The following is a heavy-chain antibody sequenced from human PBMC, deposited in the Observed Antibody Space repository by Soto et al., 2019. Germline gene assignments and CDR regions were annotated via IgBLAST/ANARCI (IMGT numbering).Heavy chain of an antibody. CDR2: IKSKTDGGTT. J-gene: IGHJ5*02. Sequence: EVQLVESGGGLVKPGGSLRLSCAASGFTFSNARMSWVRQAPGKGLEWVGRIKSKTDGGTTDYAAPVKGRFTISRDDSKNTLYLQMNSLKTEDTAVYYCTTDRPYYDFWSGYYLTWFDPWGQGTLVTVSS. CDR1: GFTFSNAR. V-gene: IGHV3-15*01. D-gene: IGHD3-3*01. CDR3: TTDRPYYDFWSGYYLTWFDP.